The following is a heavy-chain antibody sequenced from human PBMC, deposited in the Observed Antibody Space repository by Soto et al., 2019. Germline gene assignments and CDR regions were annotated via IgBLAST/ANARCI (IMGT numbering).Heavy chain of an antibody. J-gene: IGHJ4*02. Sequence: EVQLLESGGGLVQPGGSLRLSCAASGIIFSSYAMSWVRQAPGKGLEWVSAISGSGGSTYYADSVKGRFTISRDNSKNTLYLQMNSLRAEDTAVYYCAKDLGYCSGGSCQGPFWDQGTLVTVSS. CDR3: AKDLGYCSGGSCQGPF. D-gene: IGHD2-15*01. CDR2: ISGSGGST. CDR1: GIIFSSYA. V-gene: IGHV3-23*01.